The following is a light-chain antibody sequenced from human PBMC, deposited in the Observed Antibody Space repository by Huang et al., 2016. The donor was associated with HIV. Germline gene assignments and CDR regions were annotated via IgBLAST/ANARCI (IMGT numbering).Light chain of an antibody. CDR3: QQRTSWPLT. Sequence: EIVLTQSPGTLSLSPGGTATLSCRASQNVNNYLAWYRQRPGQAPRLLIYDASHRATGIPARFSGSTSGTDFTLTIRGLKPEDSGIYYCQQRTSWPLTFGGGTTVEIK. V-gene: IGKV3-11*01. CDR1: QNVNNY. CDR2: DAS. J-gene: IGKJ4*01.